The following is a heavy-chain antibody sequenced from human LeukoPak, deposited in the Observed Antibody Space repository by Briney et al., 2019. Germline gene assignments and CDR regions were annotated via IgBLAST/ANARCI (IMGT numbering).Heavy chain of an antibody. D-gene: IGHD3-10*01. CDR1: GGSFSGYY. J-gene: IGHJ4*02. V-gene: IGHV4-34*01. CDR2: INHSGST. CDR3: AKYYYGSGGFIDY. Sequence: SETLSLTCAVYGGSFSGYYWSWIRQPPGKGLEWIGEINHSGSTNYNPSLKSRVTISVDTSKNQFSLKLSSVTAADTAVYYCAKYYYGSGGFIDYWGQGTLVTVSS.